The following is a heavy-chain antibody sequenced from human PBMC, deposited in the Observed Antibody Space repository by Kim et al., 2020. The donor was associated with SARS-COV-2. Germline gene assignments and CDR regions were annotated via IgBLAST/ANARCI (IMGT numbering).Heavy chain of an antibody. CDR2: INSDGSNT. J-gene: IGHJ6*01. V-gene: IGHV3-74*01. D-gene: IGHD3-10*02. Sequence: GGSLRLSCAASGFTFSSYWMHWVRQAPGKGLVWVSGINSDGSNTGYADSVKARFTISRDNAKNTLYLQMNSLRAEDTALYYCAKDRALVRQGYDYYGMDV. CDR1: GFTFSSYW. CDR3: AKDRALVRQGYDYYGMDV.